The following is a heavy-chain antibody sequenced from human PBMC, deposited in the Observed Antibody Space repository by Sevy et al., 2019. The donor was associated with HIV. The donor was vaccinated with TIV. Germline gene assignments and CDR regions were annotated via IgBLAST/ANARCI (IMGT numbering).Heavy chain of an antibody. CDR1: GYTFTSYY. Sequence: ASVKVSCKASGYTFTSYYMHWVRQAPGQGLEWMGIINPSGGSTSYAQKFQGRVTMTRDTSTSTVYMERSSLRNVDTAMYYCAKTNVVVGAGTSNYYYYMDVWGKGTTVTVSS. J-gene: IGHJ6*03. V-gene: IGHV1-46*01. CDR2: INPSGGST. D-gene: IGHD2-15*01. CDR3: AKTNVVVGAGTSNYYYYMDV.